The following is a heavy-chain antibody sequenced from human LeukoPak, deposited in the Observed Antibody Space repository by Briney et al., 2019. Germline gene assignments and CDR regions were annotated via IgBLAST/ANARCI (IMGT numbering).Heavy chain of an antibody. CDR3: AREGSYYDSSGYYHDAFDI. CDR1: GGSISSYY. V-gene: IGHV4-59*01. Sequence: SETLSLTCTVSGGSISSYYWSWIRQPPGKGLEWIGYIYYSGSTNYNPSLKSRVTISVDTSKNQFSLKLSSVTAADTAVYYCAREGSYYDSSGYYHDAFDIWGQGTMVTVSS. D-gene: IGHD3-22*01. J-gene: IGHJ3*02. CDR2: IYYSGST.